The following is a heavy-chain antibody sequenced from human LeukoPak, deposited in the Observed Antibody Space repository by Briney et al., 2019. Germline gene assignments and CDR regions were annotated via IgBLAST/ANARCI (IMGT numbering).Heavy chain of an antibody. CDR1: GGSISSSF. CDR3: ARRRSGGRDLDF. J-gene: IGHJ4*02. V-gene: IGHV4-4*09. Sequence: SETLSLTCTVSGGSISSSFWSWIRQPPGKGLEWIGYIYSSGSTNYNPSLESRVTISVDTSKNQFSLKLSSVTAADTAVYYCARRRSGGRDLDFWGQGTLVTVSS. D-gene: IGHD2-15*01. CDR2: IYSSGST.